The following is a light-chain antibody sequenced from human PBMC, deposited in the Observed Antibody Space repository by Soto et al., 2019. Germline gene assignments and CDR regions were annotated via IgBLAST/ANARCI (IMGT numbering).Light chain of an antibody. V-gene: IGLV2-23*01. Sequence: QSALTKPASVSGSPGQSITISCTATSSDVGSYNLVSWYQQHPGKAPKLMIYEGSKRPSGVSNRFSGSKSGNTASLTISGLQAEDEADYYCCSYAGSSTYVFGTGTKVTVL. CDR1: SSDVGSYNL. J-gene: IGLJ1*01. CDR3: CSYAGSSTYV. CDR2: EGS.